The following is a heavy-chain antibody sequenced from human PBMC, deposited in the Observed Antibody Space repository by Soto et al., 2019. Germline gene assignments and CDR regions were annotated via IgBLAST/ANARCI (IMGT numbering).Heavy chain of an antibody. CDR2: IDWDDDK. Sequence: SGPTLVNPPQTLTLTCTFSGFSLSTSGMCVSWIRQPPGKALEWLARIDWDDDKYYSTSLKTRLTISKDTSKNQVVLTMTNMDPVDTATYYCARRIAAAGTWYGMDVWGQGTTVTVSS. CDR1: GFSLSTSGMC. V-gene: IGHV2-70*11. D-gene: IGHD6-13*01. J-gene: IGHJ6*02. CDR3: ARRIAAAGTWYGMDV.